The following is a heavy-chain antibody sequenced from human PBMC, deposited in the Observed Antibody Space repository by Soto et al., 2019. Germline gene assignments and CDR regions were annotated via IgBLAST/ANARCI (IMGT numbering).Heavy chain of an antibody. CDR3: ARALVDWNYADY. V-gene: IGHV5-10-1*01. CDR1: GYSFSSYW. J-gene: IGHJ4*02. CDR2: IDPSDSYT. D-gene: IGHD1-1*01. Sequence: GESLKISFKGSGYSFSSYWIGWVRQMPGKGLEWMGMIDPSDSYTRYSPSFQGHVTSSVDKSISAAYLQWRSLKATNTAMYYCARALVDWNYADYSGQGTLVTVSS.